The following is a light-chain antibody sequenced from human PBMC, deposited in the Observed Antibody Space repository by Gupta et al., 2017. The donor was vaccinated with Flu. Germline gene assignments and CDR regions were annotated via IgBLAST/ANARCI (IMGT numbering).Light chain of an antibody. CDR3: QQYVSSPWT. Sequence: EIVLTQSPGTLSLSPGERATLSCRASQSVRSSQLAWYQQKPGQAPRLLIYGASSRATGIPDRFSGSGSGTDFTLTISRLESEDFAVYYCQQYVSSPWTFGQGTKVEIK. J-gene: IGKJ1*01. CDR2: GAS. V-gene: IGKV3-20*01. CDR1: QSVRSSQ.